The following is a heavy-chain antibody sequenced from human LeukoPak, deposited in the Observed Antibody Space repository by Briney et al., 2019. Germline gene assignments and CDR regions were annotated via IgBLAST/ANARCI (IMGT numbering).Heavy chain of an antibody. V-gene: IGHV4-59*01. J-gene: IGHJ4*02. D-gene: IGHD3-9*01. CDR1: GGSISSYY. CDR3: ARLQGTDWLFPEDY. Sequence: PSETLSLTCTVSGGSISSYYWSWIRQPPGKGLEWIGYIYYSGSTNYNPSLKSRVTISVDTSKNQFSLKLSSVTAADTAVYYCARLQGTDWLFPEDYWGQGTLVTVSS. CDR2: IYYSGST.